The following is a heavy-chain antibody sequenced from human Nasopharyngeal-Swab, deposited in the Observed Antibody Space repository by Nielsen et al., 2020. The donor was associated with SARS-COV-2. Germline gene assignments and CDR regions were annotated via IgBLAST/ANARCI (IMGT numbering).Heavy chain of an antibody. V-gene: IGHV1-69*13. J-gene: IGHJ6*02. D-gene: IGHD3-3*01. CDR1: GGTFSSYA. CDR2: IIPIFGTA. CDR3: AREALDNYDLPLGMDV. Sequence: SVKVSCKASGGTFSSYAISWVRQAPGQGLEWMGGIIPIFGTANYAQKFQGRATITADESTSTAYMELSSLRSEDTAVYYCAREALDNYDLPLGMDVWGQGTTVTVSS.